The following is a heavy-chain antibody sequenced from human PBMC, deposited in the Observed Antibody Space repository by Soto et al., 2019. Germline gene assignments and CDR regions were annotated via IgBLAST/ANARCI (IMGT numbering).Heavy chain of an antibody. D-gene: IGHD6-19*01. J-gene: IGHJ4*01. V-gene: IGHV1-2*02. CDR1: GYTFTGYY. CDR3: ARVHVMVVAGSTFDY. Sequence: ASVKVSCKASGYTFTGYYMHWVRPAPGQGLEWMGWINPNSGGTNYAQKFQGRVTMTRDTSISTAYMELSRLRSGDTAVYYCARVHVMVVAGSTFDYWGHGTLVTVSS. CDR2: INPNSGGT.